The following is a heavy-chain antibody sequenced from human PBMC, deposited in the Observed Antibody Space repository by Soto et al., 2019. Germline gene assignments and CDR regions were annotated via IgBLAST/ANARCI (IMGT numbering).Heavy chain of an antibody. Sequence: GGSLRLSCAASGFTFSYYAMGWVRRAPGKGLEWVSVLSDSGGTTYYADSVKGRFTISIDNSRNTLYLQMNSLRAEDTAVYFCAKDATRTNSWYYFDYWGQGALVTVSS. J-gene: IGHJ4*02. V-gene: IGHV3-23*01. D-gene: IGHD6-13*01. CDR3: AKDATRTNSWYYFDY. CDR1: GFTFSYYA. CDR2: LSDSGGTT.